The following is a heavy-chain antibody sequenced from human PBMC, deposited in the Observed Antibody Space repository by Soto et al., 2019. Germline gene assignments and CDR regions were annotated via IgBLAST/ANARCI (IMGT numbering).Heavy chain of an antibody. CDR3: ARGSSSWYGWFDP. CDR2: IYHSGST. Sequence: SETLSLTCTVSGGSISSYYWSWIRQPPGKGLEWIGYIYHSGSTYYNPSLKSRVTISVDRSKNQFSLKLSSVTAADTAVYYCARGSSSWYGWFDPWGQGTLVTVS. CDR1: GGSISSYY. V-gene: IGHV4-59*12. J-gene: IGHJ5*02. D-gene: IGHD6-13*01.